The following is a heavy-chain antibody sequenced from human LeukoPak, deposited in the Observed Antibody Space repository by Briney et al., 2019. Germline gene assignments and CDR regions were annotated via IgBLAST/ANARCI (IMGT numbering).Heavy chain of an antibody. CDR1: GFTFSTYE. D-gene: IGHD2-15*01. V-gene: IGHV3-48*03. CDR2: ISSSGSTI. CDR3: ARKGYFSDDGFDI. J-gene: IGHJ3*02. Sequence: GGSLRLSCAASGFTFSTYEMNWVRQAPGKGLEWISYISSSGSTICYADSVKGRFTISRDNAKKSLYLQMNSLRAEDTAVYYCARKGYFSDDGFDIWGQGTMVTVSS.